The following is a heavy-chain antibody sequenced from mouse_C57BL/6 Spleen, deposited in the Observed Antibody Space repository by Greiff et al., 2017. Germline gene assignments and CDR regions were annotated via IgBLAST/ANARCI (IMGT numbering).Heavy chain of an antibody. V-gene: IGHV1-64*01. CDR3: ARSGDGYGFAY. CDR1: GYTFTSYW. CDR2: IHPNSGST. Sequence: QVQLQQPGAELVKPGASVKLSCKASGYTFTSYWMHWVKQRPGQGLEWIGMIHPNSGSTNYNEKFKSKATLTVDKSSSTAYMQLSSLTSEDSAVYYCARSGDGYGFAYWGQGTLVTVSA. J-gene: IGHJ3*01. D-gene: IGHD2-2*01.